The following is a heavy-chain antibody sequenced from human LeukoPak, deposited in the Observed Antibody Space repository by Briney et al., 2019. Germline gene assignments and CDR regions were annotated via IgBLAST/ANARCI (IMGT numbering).Heavy chain of an antibody. CDR2: IRYDGSNK. Sequence: GGSLRLSCAASGFTFSSYGMHWVRQAPGKGLEWVAFIRYDGSNKYYADSVEGRFTISRDNSKNTLYLQMNSLRAEDTAVYYCAKEGSGWAYFGDYVTFDYWGQGTLVTVSS. CDR3: AKEGSGWAYFGDYVTFDY. CDR1: GFTFSSYG. V-gene: IGHV3-30*02. D-gene: IGHD4-17*01. J-gene: IGHJ4*02.